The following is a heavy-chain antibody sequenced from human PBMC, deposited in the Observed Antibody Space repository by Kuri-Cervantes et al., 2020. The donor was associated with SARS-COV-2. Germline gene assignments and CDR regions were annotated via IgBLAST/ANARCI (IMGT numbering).Heavy chain of an antibody. V-gene: IGHV4-59*13. J-gene: IGHJ4*02. CDR3: ARVNDYYFDY. CDR1: GGSISSYY. CDR2: ISYSGST. Sequence: SETLSPTCTVSGGSISSYYWSRSRQPPGKGLEWIGYISYSGSTSYNPYLKSRVTITVDTSKNQFSLKLSSLTAEDTAVYYCARVNDYYFDYWGQGTMGTVSS. D-gene: IGHD1-1*01.